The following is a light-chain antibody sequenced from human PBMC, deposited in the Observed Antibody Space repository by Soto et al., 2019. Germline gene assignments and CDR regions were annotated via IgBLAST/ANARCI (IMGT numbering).Light chain of an antibody. CDR1: SSDVGGYNY. V-gene: IGLV2-14*01. CDR2: DVS. J-gene: IGLJ1*01. Sequence: QSVLTQPASVSGSPGQSITISCTETSSDVGGYNYVSWYQQHPGQAPKLMIYDVSNRPSGVANRFSGSKSGNTASLTISGLQAEDEADYYCSSYTSSSTYVFRTGTKVTVL. CDR3: SSYTSSSTYV.